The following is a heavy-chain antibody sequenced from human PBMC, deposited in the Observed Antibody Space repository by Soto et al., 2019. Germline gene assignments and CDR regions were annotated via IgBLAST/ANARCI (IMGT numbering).Heavy chain of an antibody. Sequence: QSGGSLRLSCAASGFTFSSYWMSWVRQAPGKGLEWVANIKQDGSEKYYVDSVKGRFTISRDNAKNSLYLQMNSLRAEDTAVYYCARDRGSGWYWAFDIWGQGTMVTVSS. CDR2: IKQDGSEK. J-gene: IGHJ3*02. V-gene: IGHV3-7*01. CDR1: GFTFSSYW. D-gene: IGHD6-19*01. CDR3: ARDRGSGWYWAFDI.